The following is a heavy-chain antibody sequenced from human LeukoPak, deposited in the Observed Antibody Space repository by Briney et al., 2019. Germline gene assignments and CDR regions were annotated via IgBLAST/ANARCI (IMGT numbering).Heavy chain of an antibody. V-gene: IGHV7-4-1*01. CDR2: VNTNTGNP. CDR3: VTNFDSSGYFGY. Sequence: WASVKVSCKASGYTFTRNTINWVRQAPGQGLEWMGWVNTNTGNPTYAQGFTGRFVFSSDTSVSTAYLQIGSLKAEDTAVYYSVTNFDSSGYFGYWGQGTLVTVSS. J-gene: IGHJ4*02. CDR1: GYTFTRNT. D-gene: IGHD3-22*01.